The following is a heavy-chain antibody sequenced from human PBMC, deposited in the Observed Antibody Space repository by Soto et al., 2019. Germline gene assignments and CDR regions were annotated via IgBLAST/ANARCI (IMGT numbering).Heavy chain of an antibody. CDR2: IWYDGSNK. CDR3: AREAPHEPGDLAAFDI. CDR1: GFTFSSYG. D-gene: IGHD7-27*01. V-gene: IGHV3-33*01. Sequence: QVQLVESGGGVVQPGRSLRLSCAASGFTFSSYGMHWVRQAPGKGLERVAVIWYDGSNKYYADSVTGRFTSSRDNSKNTLYLQMNSLRAEDTAVYYCAREAPHEPGDLAAFDIGGQETMVLVSS. J-gene: IGHJ3*02.